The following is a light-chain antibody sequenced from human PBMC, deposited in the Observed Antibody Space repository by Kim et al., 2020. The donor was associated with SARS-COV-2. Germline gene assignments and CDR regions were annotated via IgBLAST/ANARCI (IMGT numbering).Light chain of an antibody. CDR3: QQYDSYPLT. CDR2: ASS. V-gene: IGKV1D-16*01. Sequence: VSGGDRVTITCRASQSISSCVAWYLQKPEKAPRSLIYASSSLQSGVPSRFSGSGFGTDFSLTINNLQPEDFGTYYCQQYDSYPLTFGGGTKVDIK. CDR1: QSISSC. J-gene: IGKJ4*01.